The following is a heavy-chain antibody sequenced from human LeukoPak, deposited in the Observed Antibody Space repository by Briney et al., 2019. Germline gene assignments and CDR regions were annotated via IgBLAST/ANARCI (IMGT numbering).Heavy chain of an antibody. V-gene: IGHV3-7*01. CDR3: ARGFRLLWFGELSLGVFDY. D-gene: IGHD3-10*01. CDR1: GFTFSSYW. CDR2: IKHDGSEK. J-gene: IGHJ4*02. Sequence: GGSLRLSCAASGFTFSSYWMSWVRQAPGKGLERVANIKHDGSEKYYVDSVKGRFTISRDNAKNSLYLEMNSLRAEDTAVYYCARGFRLLWFGELSLGVFDYWGQGTLVTVSS.